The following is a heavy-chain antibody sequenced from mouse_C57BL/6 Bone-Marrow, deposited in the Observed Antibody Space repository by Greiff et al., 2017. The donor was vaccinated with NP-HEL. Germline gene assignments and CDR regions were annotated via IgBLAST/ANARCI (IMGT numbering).Heavy chain of an antibody. CDR2: IYPGSGNT. V-gene: IGHV1-76*01. J-gene: IGHJ2*01. CDR1: GYTFTDYY. D-gene: IGHD2-3*01. CDR3: ARLLRPYFDY. Sequence: VQLQQSGAELVRPGASVKLSCKASGYTFTDYYINWVKQRPGQGLEWIARIYPGSGNTYYNEKFKGKATLTAEKSSSTAYMQLSSLTSEDSAVYFCARLLRPYFDYWGQGTTLTVSS.